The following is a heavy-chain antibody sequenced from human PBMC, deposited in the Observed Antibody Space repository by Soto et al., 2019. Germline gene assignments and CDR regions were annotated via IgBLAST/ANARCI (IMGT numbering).Heavy chain of an antibody. V-gene: IGHV3-48*01. J-gene: IGHJ4*02. CDR1: GFTFSSYS. Sequence: EVQLVESGGGLVQPGGSLRLSCAASGFTFSSYSMNWVRQAPGKGLEWVSYISSSSSTIYYADSVKGRFTISRDNAKNSLYLQMNSLRAEDTAVYYCARAAWYCGGDCYLDYWGQGTLVTVSS. CDR2: ISSSSSTI. CDR3: ARAAWYCGGDCYLDY. D-gene: IGHD2-21*01.